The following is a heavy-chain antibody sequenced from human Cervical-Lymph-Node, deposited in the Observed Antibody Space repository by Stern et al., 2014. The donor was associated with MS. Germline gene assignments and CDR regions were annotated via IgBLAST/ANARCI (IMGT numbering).Heavy chain of an antibody. CDR2: ITNFGST. V-gene: IGHV3-53*01. CDR3: ARDTSSPERSDW. CDR1: GFTVSRDY. J-gene: IGHJ4*02. Sequence: EVQLVQSGGGVIQPGGSLRISCTASGFTVSRDYMTWVRQAPGKGLEWISLITNFGSTYYPDSVKGRFTISRDDSKNTVYLHMTSLRAEDTAMYYCARDTSSPERSDWWGQGTLVTVSS. D-gene: IGHD1-1*01.